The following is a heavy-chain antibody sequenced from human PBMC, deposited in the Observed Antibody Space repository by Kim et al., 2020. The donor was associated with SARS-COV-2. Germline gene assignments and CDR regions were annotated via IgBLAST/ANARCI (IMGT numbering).Heavy chain of an antibody. Sequence: GGSLRLSCAASGFTFDDYAMHWVRQAPGKGLEWVSGISWNSGSIGYADSVKGRFTISRDNAKNSLYLQMNSLRAEDTAFYYCAKDILLAAAGYFDYWVQGTLVTDSS. D-gene: IGHD6-13*01. J-gene: IGHJ4*02. V-gene: IGHV3-9*01. CDR2: ISWNSGSI. CDR3: AKDILLAAAGYFDY. CDR1: GFTFDDYA.